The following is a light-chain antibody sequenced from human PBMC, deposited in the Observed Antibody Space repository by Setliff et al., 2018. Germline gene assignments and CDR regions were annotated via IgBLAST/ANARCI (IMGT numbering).Light chain of an antibody. CDR1: SSDIGGYNY. Sequence: QSALTQPASVSGSPGQSITISCTGTSSDIGGYNYVSWYQQHPGKAPKFMIYEVSNRPPGVSNRFSGSKSGNTASLTISGLQAEDEADYYCSSYTSSGTDVFGSGTKVTV. J-gene: IGLJ1*01. CDR3: SSYTSSGTDV. V-gene: IGLV2-14*01. CDR2: EVS.